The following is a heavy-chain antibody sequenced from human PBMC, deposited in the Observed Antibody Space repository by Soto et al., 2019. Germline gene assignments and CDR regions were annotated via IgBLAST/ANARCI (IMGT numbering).Heavy chain of an antibody. CDR1: GFTVSSNY. CDR2: IFSADNT. V-gene: IGHV3-53*01. J-gene: IGHJ4*02. Sequence: GGSLRLSCAASGFTVSSNYLSWVRQAPGKGLEWVSVIFSADNTHYADSVKGRFTISRDNSKNTVFLQMNSLRAEDTAVYYCAITGAGYYIVWGQGTPVTGSS. CDR3: AITGAGYYIV. D-gene: IGHD3-3*01.